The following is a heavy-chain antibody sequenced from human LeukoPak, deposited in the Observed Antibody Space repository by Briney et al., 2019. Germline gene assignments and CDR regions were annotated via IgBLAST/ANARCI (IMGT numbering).Heavy chain of an antibody. V-gene: IGHV3-23*01. CDR2: ISGSGGST. CDR3: ARGGMIVVVPNDY. Sequence: GGSLRLSCEASEVTFRTYWMNWVRQAPGKGLEWVSAISGSGGSTYYADSVKGRFTISRDNSKNTLYLQMNSLRAEDTAVYYCARGGMIVVVPNDYWGQGTLVTVSS. CDR1: EVTFRTYW. D-gene: IGHD3-22*01. J-gene: IGHJ4*02.